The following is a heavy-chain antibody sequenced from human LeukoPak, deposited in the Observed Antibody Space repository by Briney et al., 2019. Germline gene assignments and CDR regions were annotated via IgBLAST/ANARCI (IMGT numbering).Heavy chain of an antibody. J-gene: IGHJ4*02. CDR2: FDPEDGET. V-gene: IGHV1-24*01. Sequence: GASVKVSCKASGYTFTGYYMHWVRQAPGKGLEWMGGFDPEDGETIYAQKFRGRVTMTEDTSTDTAYMELSSLRSEDTAVYYCATIDGHYDSSGYWGQGTLVIVSS. CDR1: GYTFTGYY. CDR3: ATIDGHYDSSGY. D-gene: IGHD3-22*01.